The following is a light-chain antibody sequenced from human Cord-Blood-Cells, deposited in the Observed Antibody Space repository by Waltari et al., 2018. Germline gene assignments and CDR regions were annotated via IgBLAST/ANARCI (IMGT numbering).Light chain of an antibody. V-gene: IGLV2-23*02. Sequence: QSALTQSASVSGSPGQSITISCPGTSSDVGSYNLVSWYQQHPGKAPKLMIYEVSKRPSGVSNRFSGSKSGNTASLTISGLQAEDEADYYCCSYAGSSTLGFGTGTKVTVL. J-gene: IGLJ1*01. CDR3: CSYAGSSTLG. CDR2: EVS. CDR1: SSDVGSYNL.